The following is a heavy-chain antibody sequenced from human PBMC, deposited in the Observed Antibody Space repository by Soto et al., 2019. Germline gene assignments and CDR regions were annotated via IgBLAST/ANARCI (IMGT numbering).Heavy chain of an antibody. V-gene: IGHV3-9*01. J-gene: IGHJ1*01. CDR1: GFTFDDYA. D-gene: IGHD6-13*01. CDR3: VKDESINWYSGHFRH. Sequence: EVQLLESGGGLVQPGRSLRLSCAASGFTFDDYAMHWVRQVPGKGLEWVSGINWNSGSIGYGDSVKGRFAISRDNAKNSLHLQMNSLSAEDTAFYYCVKDESINWYSGHFRHWGQCTLVTVSS. CDR2: INWNSGSI.